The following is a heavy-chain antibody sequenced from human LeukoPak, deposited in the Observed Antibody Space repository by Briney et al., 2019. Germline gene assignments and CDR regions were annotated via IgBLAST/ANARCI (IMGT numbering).Heavy chain of an antibody. J-gene: IGHJ4*02. CDR1: GYTFSNFG. CDR2: ISGDSGKT. V-gene: IGHV1-18*01. D-gene: IGHD6-13*01. CDR3: ARDERSVAAGSLGYFDY. Sequence: ASVKVSCKASGYTFSNFGISWVRQAPGQGLEGMGWISGDSGKTNSAPRLQGRITMTTDTSTNTAYMEVRAVRPDDTAMYYCARDERSVAAGSLGYFDYWGQGTLVTVSS.